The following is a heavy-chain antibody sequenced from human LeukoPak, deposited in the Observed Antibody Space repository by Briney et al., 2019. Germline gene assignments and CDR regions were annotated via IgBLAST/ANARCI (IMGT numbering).Heavy chain of an antibody. CDR2: MNPNSGNS. V-gene: IGHV1-8*01. D-gene: IGHD2-21*02. Sequence: ASVKVSCKASGYTFTSYDINWVRQAPGQGLEWMGWMNPNSGNSGYAQRFQGRVTMTEDTSTDTAYMELSSLRSEDTAVYYCATELAYCGGDCSTTGFDPWGQGTLVTVSS. CDR1: GYTFTSYD. J-gene: IGHJ5*02. CDR3: ATELAYCGGDCSTTGFDP.